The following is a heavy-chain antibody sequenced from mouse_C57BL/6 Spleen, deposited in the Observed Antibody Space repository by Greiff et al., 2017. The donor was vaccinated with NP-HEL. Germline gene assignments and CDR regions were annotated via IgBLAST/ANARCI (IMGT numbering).Heavy chain of an antibody. Sequence: DVQLQESGAELVKPGASVKLSCTASGFNIKDYYMHWVKQRTEQGLKWIGRIDPEDGDTKYAPKFQGKATITADTSSNTAYLQLSSLTSVDTAVYYCARDHPFYYGSSYRYFDVWGTGTTVTVSS. J-gene: IGHJ1*03. CDR3: ARDHPFYYGSSYRYFDV. CDR1: GFNIKDYY. V-gene: IGHV14-2*01. CDR2: IDPEDGDT. D-gene: IGHD1-1*01.